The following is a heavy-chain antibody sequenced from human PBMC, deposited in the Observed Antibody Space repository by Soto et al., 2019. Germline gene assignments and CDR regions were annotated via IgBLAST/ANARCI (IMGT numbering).Heavy chain of an antibody. CDR1: AGSVPRYSYY. J-gene: IGHJ4*02. V-gene: IGHV4-61*01. CDR2: ISYNGRT. D-gene: IGHD2-21*02. Sequence: SGTLSLTCDVSAGSVPRYSYYWTWIWQPPRRGLGWLGYISYNGRTNYNPSLKSRFTISVDTSRIQFFLRLTSVTAADTAIYYCARGPCGSDCYSGLDYWGQGSLVTVSS. CDR3: ARGPCGSDCYSGLDY.